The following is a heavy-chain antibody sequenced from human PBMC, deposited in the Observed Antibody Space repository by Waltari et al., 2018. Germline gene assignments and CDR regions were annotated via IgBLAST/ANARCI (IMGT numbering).Heavy chain of an antibody. CDR1: GGSFSCYY. Sequence: QVQLQQCGAGLLKPSETLSLTCAVYGGSFSCYYWLWIPPPPGKGLEWIGEINHSGSTNYNPSLKSRVTISVDTSKNQFSLKLSSVTAADTAVYYCARGSSSPVYYYYGMDVWGQGTTVTVSS. CDR3: ARGSSSPVYYYYGMDV. D-gene: IGHD6-6*01. V-gene: IGHV4-34*01. CDR2: INHSGST. J-gene: IGHJ6*02.